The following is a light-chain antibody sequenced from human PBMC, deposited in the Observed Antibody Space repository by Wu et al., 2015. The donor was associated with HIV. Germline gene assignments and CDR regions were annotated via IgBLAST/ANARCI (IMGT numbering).Light chain of an antibody. CDR1: QSITSNY. CDR3: QQYVSSPT. Sequence: DILLTQSPGTLSLSPGERATLSCRASQSITSNYLAWYQQKPGQAPRLLVYATSNRATGIPGRISGSGSGTLFTLTISRLEPEDSAVYFCQQYVSSPTFGQGTRLEIK. V-gene: IGKV3-20*01. J-gene: IGKJ5*01. CDR2: ATS.